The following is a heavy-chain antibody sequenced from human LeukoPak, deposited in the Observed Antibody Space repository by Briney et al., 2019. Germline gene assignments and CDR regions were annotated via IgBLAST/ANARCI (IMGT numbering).Heavy chain of an antibody. D-gene: IGHD3-10*01. V-gene: IGHV4-39*07. Sequence: SETLSLTCTVSGGSISSSSYYWGWIRQPPGKGLEWIGSIYYSGSTSYNPSLKSRVTISVDTSKNQFSLKLSSVTAADTAVYYCARSMVRGVIGLPTVDYWGQGTLVTVSS. J-gene: IGHJ4*02. CDR2: IYYSGST. CDR3: ARSMVRGVIGLPTVDY. CDR1: GGSISSSSYY.